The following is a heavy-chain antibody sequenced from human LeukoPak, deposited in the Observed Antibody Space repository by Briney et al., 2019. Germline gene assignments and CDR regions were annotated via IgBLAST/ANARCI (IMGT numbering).Heavy chain of an antibody. CDR3: AREGAYYGILTGYSPDAFDI. J-gene: IGHJ3*02. D-gene: IGHD3-9*01. CDR2: IYYSGST. Sequence: SETLSLTCTVSGGSVSSGSYYWSWIRQPPGKGLEWIGYIYYSGSTNYNPSLKSRVTISVDTSKNQFSLKLSSVTAADTAVYYCAREGAYYGILTGYSPDAFDIWGQGTMVTVSS. V-gene: IGHV4-61*01. CDR1: GGSVSSGSYY.